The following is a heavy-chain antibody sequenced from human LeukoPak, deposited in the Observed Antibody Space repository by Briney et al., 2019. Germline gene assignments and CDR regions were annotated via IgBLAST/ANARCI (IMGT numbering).Heavy chain of an antibody. J-gene: IGHJ5*02. CDR2: IYSGGTT. Sequence: GGSLRLSCAASGFTVSNNYMSWVRQAPGKGLEWVSVIYSGGTTYYADSVKGRFTISRDNSKNTLYLQMNSLRAEDTALYYCARDLDWGAFDAWGQGTLVAVSS. V-gene: IGHV3-53*01. CDR3: ARDLDWGAFDA. CDR1: GFTVSNNY. D-gene: IGHD3-9*01.